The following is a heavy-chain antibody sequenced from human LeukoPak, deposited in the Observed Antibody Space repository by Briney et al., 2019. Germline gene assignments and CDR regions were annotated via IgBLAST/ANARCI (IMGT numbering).Heavy chain of an antibody. CDR3: ARARAYCGGDCWVFDY. Sequence: PGGSLRLSCAASGFTFSDYYMSWIRQAPGKGLEWVSYISSNGSTIYYADSVKGRFTISRDNAKNSLYLQMSSLRAEDTAVYYCARARAYCGGDCWVFDYWGQGTLVTVSS. CDR2: ISSNGSTI. V-gene: IGHV3-11*04. D-gene: IGHD2-21*02. CDR1: GFTFSDYY. J-gene: IGHJ4*02.